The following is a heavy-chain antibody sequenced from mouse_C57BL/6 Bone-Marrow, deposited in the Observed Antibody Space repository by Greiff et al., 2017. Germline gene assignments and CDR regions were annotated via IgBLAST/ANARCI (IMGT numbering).Heavy chain of an antibody. D-gene: IGHD1-1*01. CDR1: GFTFNTYA. CDR3: VRGSSYWYFDV. J-gene: IGHJ1*03. CDR2: IRSKSSNYET. V-gene: IGHV10-3*01. Sequence: EVKLLESGGGLVQPKGSLKLSCAASGFTFNTYAMHWVRQAPGKGLEWVARIRSKSSNYETYYADSVKDRFTISRDDSQSMLDLQMNNLKTEDTSMYSCVRGSSYWYFDVWGTGTTVTVSS.